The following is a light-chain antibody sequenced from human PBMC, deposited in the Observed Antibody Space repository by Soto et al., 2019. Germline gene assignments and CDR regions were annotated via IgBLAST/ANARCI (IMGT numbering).Light chain of an antibody. Sequence: QLVLTQSPSASASLGASVKLTCTLSSGHSSYAIAWHQQQPEKGPRYLMKLNSDGSHSKGDGIPDRFSGSSSGAERYLTISSLQSEDEADYYCQTWSGAVVFGGGTKLTVL. J-gene: IGLJ2*01. CDR2: LNSDGSH. CDR1: SGHSSYA. V-gene: IGLV4-69*01. CDR3: QTWSGAVV.